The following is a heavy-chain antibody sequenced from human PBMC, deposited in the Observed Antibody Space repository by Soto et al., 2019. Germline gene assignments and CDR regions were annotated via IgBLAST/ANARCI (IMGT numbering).Heavy chain of an antibody. CDR3: ARDAWFGELAYYYYGMDV. Sequence: GGSLRLSCAASGFTFSSYGMHWVRQAPGKGLEWVAVIWYDGSNKYYADSVKGRFTISRDNSKNTLYLQMNSLRAEDTAVYYCARDAWFGELAYYYYGMDVWGQGTTVTVSS. CDR2: IWYDGSNK. D-gene: IGHD3-10*01. J-gene: IGHJ6*02. V-gene: IGHV3-33*01. CDR1: GFTFSSYG.